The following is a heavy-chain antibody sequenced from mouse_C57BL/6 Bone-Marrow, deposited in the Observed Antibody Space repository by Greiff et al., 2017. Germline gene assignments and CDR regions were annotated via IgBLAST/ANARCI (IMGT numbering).Heavy chain of an antibody. J-gene: IGHJ3*01. CDR1: GFTFSDYG. CDR2: ISRGSSTI. V-gene: IGHV5-17*01. Sequence: DVKLVESGGGLVKPGGSLKLSCAASGFTFSDYGMHWVRPAPEKGLEWVAYISRGSSTIYSADTVKGRFTISRDNAKNPLFLQMTSLRSEDTAMYYCARWSPFAYWGQGTLVTVSA. CDR3: ARWSPFAY. D-gene: IGHD1-1*02.